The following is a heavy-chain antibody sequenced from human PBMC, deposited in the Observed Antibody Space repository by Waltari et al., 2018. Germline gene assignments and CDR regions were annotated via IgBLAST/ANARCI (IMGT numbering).Heavy chain of an antibody. V-gene: IGHV4-34*01. CDR1: GGSFSGYY. J-gene: IGHJ4*02. D-gene: IGHD3-22*01. CDR3: ARGLGGDSSGYYYYLWAFDY. Sequence: QVQLQQWGAGLLKPSETLSLTCAVYGGSFSGYYWSWIRPPPGKGLEWIGEINHSGSTNYNPYLKSRVTISVDTSKNQFSLKLSSVTAADTAVYYCARGLGGDSSGYYYYLWAFDYWGQGTLVTVSS. CDR2: INHSGST.